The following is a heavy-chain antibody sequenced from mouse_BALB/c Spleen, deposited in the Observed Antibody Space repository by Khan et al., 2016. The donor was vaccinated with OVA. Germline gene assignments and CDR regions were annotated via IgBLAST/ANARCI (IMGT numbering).Heavy chain of an antibody. D-gene: IGHD1-2*01. CDR3: ARSGYGGFAY. J-gene: IGHJ3*01. Sequence: VQLQQSGPELVKPGASMKISCKASGYLFTDYTMNWVKQSHGKNLEWIGLINPYNGDTNYNQKFRGKATLTVDKSSSTASMELLSLTSDDAAVYSCARSGYGGFAYWGQGTLVTVSA. CDR1: GYLFTDYT. CDR2: INPYNGDT. V-gene: IGHV1-18*01.